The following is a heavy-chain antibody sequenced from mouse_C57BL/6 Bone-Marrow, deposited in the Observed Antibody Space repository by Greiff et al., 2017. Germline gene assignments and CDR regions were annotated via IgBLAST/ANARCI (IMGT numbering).Heavy chain of an antibody. CDR2: ISGGGGNT. CDR1: GFTFSGYT. V-gene: IGHV5-9*01. D-gene: IGHD1-1*01. J-gene: IGHJ1*03. Sequence: EVKLVESGGGLVKPGGSLKLSFAASGFTFSGYTRSWVRQPPEKRLQWVAAISGGGGNTYYPDSVKGRFTISRDNDKNILYLQMSSLRSEDTALYYCSRQVTTVLATKYFDVWGTGTTVTVSS. CDR3: SRQVTTVLATKYFDV.